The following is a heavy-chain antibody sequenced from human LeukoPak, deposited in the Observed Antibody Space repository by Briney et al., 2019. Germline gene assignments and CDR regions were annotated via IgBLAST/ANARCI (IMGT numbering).Heavy chain of an antibody. CDR3: ASIRQGIAAAPHDC. Sequence: SVKVSCKASGGTFSSYAISWVRQAPGQGLEWMGGIIPIFGTANYAQKFQGRVTITADESTSTAYMELSSLRSEDTAVCYCASIRQGIAAAPHDCWGQGTLVTVSS. J-gene: IGHJ4*02. D-gene: IGHD6-13*01. CDR1: GGTFSSYA. V-gene: IGHV1-69*13. CDR2: IIPIFGTA.